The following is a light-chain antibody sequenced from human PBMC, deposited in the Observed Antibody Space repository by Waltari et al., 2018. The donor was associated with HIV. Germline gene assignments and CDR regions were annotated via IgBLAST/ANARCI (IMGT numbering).Light chain of an antibody. J-gene: IGKJ2*02. Sequence: DIEMTQSPSTLSASVGDRAPLTFRTSQDVKNWLAWYQQKSGKAPKLLIHYASNLEYGVSSRCNGSGSGSTFTLTVDQLQADDFATYYCQQYDSYFCTFGQGTKLE. V-gene: IGKV1-5*03. CDR3: QQYDSYFCT. CDR2: YAS. CDR1: QDVKNW.